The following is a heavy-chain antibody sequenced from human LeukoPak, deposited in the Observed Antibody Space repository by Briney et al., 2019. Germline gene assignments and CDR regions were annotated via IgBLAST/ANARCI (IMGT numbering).Heavy chain of an antibody. D-gene: IGHD4-11*01. Sequence: GGSLRLSCVASGFTFSDYAMNWVRQAPGKGLEWVSTFKTKYSQVYYAESVRGRITISTDNSEKTVYLQMNSLRAEDTALYYCARSVPDYTRFDYWGQGALVTVSS. J-gene: IGHJ4*02. V-gene: IGHV3-23*05. CDR1: GFTFSDYA. CDR3: ARSVPDYTRFDY. CDR2: FKTKYSQV.